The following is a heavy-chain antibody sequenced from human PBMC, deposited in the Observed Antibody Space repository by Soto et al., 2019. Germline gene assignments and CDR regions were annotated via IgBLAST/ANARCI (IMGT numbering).Heavy chain of an antibody. Sequence: SETLSLTCTVSGGSISSSSYYWGWIRQPPGKGLEWIGSIYYSGSTYYNPSLKSRVTISVDTSKTQFSLKLNSVTAADTAVYYCARQRKWNAVRGWFDPWGQGTLVTVSS. J-gene: IGHJ5*02. V-gene: IGHV4-39*01. CDR2: IYYSGST. CDR1: GGSISSSSYY. D-gene: IGHD1-1*01. CDR3: ARQRKWNAVRGWFDP.